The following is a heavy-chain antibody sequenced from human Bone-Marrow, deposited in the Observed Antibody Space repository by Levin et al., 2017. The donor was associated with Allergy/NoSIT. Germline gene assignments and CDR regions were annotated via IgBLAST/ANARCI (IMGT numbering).Heavy chain of an antibody. D-gene: IGHD5-12*01. V-gene: IGHV3-72*01. Sequence: LGESLKISCAASGFTLSDHYIDWVRQAPGKGLEWVGRTRNKANSYTTEYAASVKGRFTISRDDSENSLYLQMNSLKTEDTAVYYCTRGAQVGYAFDYWGQGTLVTVSS. CDR3: TRGAQVGYAFDY. J-gene: IGHJ4*02. CDR1: GFTLSDHY. CDR2: TRNKANSYTT.